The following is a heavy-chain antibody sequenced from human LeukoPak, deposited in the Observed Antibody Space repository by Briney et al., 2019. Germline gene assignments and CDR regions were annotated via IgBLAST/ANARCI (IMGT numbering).Heavy chain of an antibody. CDR2: TYYRSKLYN. V-gene: IGHV6-1*01. J-gene: IGHJ4*02. Sequence: SQTLSLTCAISGDIFSSNSAAWNWIRQSPSRGLEWLGRTYYRSKLYNDYAVSVKGRITISADTSKIQFSLQLNSVTPEDTAVYYCTRSISGLGDWGQGTLVTVSS. CDR1: GDIFSSNSAA. CDR3: TRSISGLGD. D-gene: IGHD3-10*01.